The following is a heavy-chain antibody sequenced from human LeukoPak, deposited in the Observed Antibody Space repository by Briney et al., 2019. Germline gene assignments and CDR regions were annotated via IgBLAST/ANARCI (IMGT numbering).Heavy chain of an antibody. Sequence: GASVKVSCKASGYTFTSYAMRWVRQAPGQRLEWMGWINAGNGNTKYSQKFQGRVTITRDTSASTAYMELNSLRSEDTAVYYCAGVYKADPDYWGQPTQASDCS. CDR3: AGVYKADPDY. D-gene: IGHD1-14*01. V-gene: IGHV1-3*01. J-gene: IGHJ4*02. CDR2: INAGNGNT. CDR1: GYTFTSYA.